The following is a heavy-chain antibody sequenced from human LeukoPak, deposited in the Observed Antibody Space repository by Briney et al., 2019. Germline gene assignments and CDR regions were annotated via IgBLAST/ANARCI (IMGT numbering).Heavy chain of an antibody. D-gene: IGHD3-9*01. CDR1: GYTFTSYY. Sequence: ASVKLSCKASGYTFTSYYMHWVRQAPGQGLEWMGIINPSGGSTSYAQKFQGRVTMTRDTSTSTVYMELSSLRSEDTDVYYCAIGILAEYYFDYWGQGNLVTVSS. V-gene: IGHV1-46*01. J-gene: IGHJ4*02. CDR2: INPSGGST. CDR3: AIGILAEYYFDY.